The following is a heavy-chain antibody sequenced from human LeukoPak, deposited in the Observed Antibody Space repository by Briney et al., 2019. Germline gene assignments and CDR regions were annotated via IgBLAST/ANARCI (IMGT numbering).Heavy chain of an antibody. V-gene: IGHV3-7*01. J-gene: IGHJ4*02. Sequence: PGGSLRLSCAASGFTFSVYWMTWVRQAPGKGLEWVADIKEDGSEEYYVDSVKGRFTISRDNAKNSLYLQMNSLRAEDTAVYYCARDQFGTRLDWGQGTLVTVSS. CDR2: IKEDGSEE. D-gene: IGHD1-1*01. CDR1: GFTFSVYW. CDR3: ARDQFGTRLD.